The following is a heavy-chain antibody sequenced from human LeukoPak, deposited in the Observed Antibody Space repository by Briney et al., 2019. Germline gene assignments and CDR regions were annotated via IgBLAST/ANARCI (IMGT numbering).Heavy chain of an antibody. V-gene: IGHV4-39*07. D-gene: IGHD3-10*01. J-gene: IGHJ5*02. Sequence: SQTLSLTCTVSGGSISSSSYYWGWIRQPPGKGLEWIGKIYYSATYYNSSLKSRVTISVDTSKNHFSLRLSSVTAADTAVYYCARILRVYNVFDPWGHGTLVTVSS. CDR3: ARILRVYNVFDP. CDR1: GGSISSSSYY. CDR2: IYYSAT.